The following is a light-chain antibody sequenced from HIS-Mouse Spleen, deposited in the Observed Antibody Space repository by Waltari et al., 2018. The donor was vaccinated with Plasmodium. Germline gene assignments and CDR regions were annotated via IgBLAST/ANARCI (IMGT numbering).Light chain of an antibody. V-gene: IGKV3-15*01. CDR1: QSVSSN. CDR3: QQYNNWSFT. Sequence: EIVMTQSPATLSVSPGERATLSCRASQSVSSNLAWYQQNTGQAPRLLIYGASPSATGIPGRFSGSGSGTEFTLTISSLQSEDFAVYYCQQYNNWSFTFGPGTKVDIK. CDR2: GAS. J-gene: IGKJ3*01.